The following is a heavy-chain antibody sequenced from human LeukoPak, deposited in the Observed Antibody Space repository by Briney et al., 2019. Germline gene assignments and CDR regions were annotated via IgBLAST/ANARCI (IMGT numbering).Heavy chain of an antibody. J-gene: IGHJ4*02. D-gene: IGHD6-13*01. CDR3: AKGGGIASAGPDFDY. V-gene: IGHV3-23*01. Sequence: GGSLRLSCAASGFTLSSYAMSWVRQTPGKGLEWVSGISSNGGSTYYADSVKGRFTISRDTSKSTLYLQMSSLRAEDTAIYYCAKGGGIASAGPDFDYWGQGTPVTVSS. CDR2: ISSNGGST. CDR1: GFTLSSYA.